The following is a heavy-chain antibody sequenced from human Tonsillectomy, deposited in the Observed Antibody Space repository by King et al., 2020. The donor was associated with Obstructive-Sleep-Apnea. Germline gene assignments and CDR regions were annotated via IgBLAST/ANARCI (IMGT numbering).Heavy chain of an antibody. CDR3: ARDIVVAAAAHDY. D-gene: IGHD2-2*01. CDR2: ISSSSSYI. CDR1: GFTFSSYS. J-gene: IGHJ4*02. V-gene: IGHV3-21*01. Sequence: VQLVESGGGLVKPGGSLRLSCAASGFTFSSYSMNWVRQAPGKGLEWVSSISSSSSYIYYADSVKGRFTISRDNAKNSLYLQMNSLRAEDTAVYYCARDIVVAAAAHDYWGQGTLVTVSS.